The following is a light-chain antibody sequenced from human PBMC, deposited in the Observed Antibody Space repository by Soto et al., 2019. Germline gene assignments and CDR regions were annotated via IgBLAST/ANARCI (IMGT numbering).Light chain of an antibody. Sequence: QSVLTQPASVSGSPGQSITISCTGTSSDVGGYKYVSWYQHHPGKAPKLMIYEVSNRPSGVSNRFSGSKSGNMASLTISGLQAEDEADYYCSSYTSSSPCVFGTGTKLTVL. CDR1: SSDVGGYKY. J-gene: IGLJ1*01. V-gene: IGLV2-14*01. CDR2: EVS. CDR3: SSYTSSSPCV.